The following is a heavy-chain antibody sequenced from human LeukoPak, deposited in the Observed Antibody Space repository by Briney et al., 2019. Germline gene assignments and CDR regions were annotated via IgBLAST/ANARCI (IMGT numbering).Heavy chain of an antibody. J-gene: IGHJ4*02. CDR2: IKQDGDDK. V-gene: IGHV3-7*01. CDR3: VRGGYRGFDYEY. CDR1: GFKFSGYW. Sequence: GGSLRLSCVASGFKFSGYWMTWVRHTPGKGLEWVANIKQDGDDKYYAESVRGRFTISRDNVRNSLYLQMNSLRAEDTAVYYCVRGGYRGFDYEYWGQGTLVTVSS. D-gene: IGHD5-12*01.